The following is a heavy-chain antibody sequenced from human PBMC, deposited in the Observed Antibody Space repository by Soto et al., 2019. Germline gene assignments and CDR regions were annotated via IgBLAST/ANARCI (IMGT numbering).Heavy chain of an antibody. CDR2: INPSGGST. CDR3: ARGDFWSGYFRPYYMAF. CDR1: GYTFTSYY. D-gene: IGHD3-3*01. Sequence: ASVKVSCKASGYTFTSYYMHWVRQAPGQGLEWMGIINPSGGSTSYAQKFQGRVTMTRDTSTSTVYMELSSLRSEDTAVYYCARGDFWSGYFRPYYMAFWGKGSSVTVSS. V-gene: IGHV1-46*03. J-gene: IGHJ6*03.